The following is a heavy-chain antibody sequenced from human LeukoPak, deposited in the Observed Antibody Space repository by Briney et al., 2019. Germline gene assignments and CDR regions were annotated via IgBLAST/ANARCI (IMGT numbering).Heavy chain of an antibody. CDR3: ARGYSGYDWGYYFDY. J-gene: IGHJ4*02. D-gene: IGHD5-12*01. CDR1: GFTFNDYG. CDR2: INWNGGST. V-gene: IGHV3-20*04. Sequence: GGSLILSCAASGFTFNDYGMSWVRQAPGKGLEWVSGINWNGGSTGYADSVKGRFTISRDNAKNSLYLQMNTLRAEDTAFYYCARGYSGYDWGYYFDYWGQGTLVTVSS.